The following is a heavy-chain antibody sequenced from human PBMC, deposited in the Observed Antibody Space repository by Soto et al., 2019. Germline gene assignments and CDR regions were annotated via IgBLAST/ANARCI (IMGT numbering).Heavy chain of an antibody. CDR2: ISWNSGSI. J-gene: IGHJ4*03. V-gene: IGHV3-9*01. CDR3: ATASGYF. Sequence: KLVGRQALGKDLEWVSGISWNSGSIGYADSVKGRFTISRDNGKKYLYLQMASLRAEDTALYYCATASGYF.